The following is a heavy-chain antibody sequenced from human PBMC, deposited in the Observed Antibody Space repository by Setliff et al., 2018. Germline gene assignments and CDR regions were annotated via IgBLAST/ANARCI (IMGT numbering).Heavy chain of an antibody. Sequence: PSETLSLTCTVSGVSITSHYWSWIRQPPGRALEWIGYIHHSGSTNYNPSLKSRVTLSMDTSRNHFSLNLTSLTAADTALYYCARDNIGPDAPDIWGQGTMVTVSS. J-gene: IGHJ3*02. CDR3: ARDNIGPDAPDI. CDR2: IHHSGST. V-gene: IGHV4-59*11. CDR1: GVSITSHY.